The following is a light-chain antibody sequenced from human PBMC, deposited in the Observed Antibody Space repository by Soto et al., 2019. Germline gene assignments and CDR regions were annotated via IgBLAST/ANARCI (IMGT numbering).Light chain of an antibody. CDR1: SSAVGGYNY. CDR2: EVS. CDR3: SSYVGSNNYV. Sequence: ALTQPPSASGSPGQSVTISCTGTSSAVGGYNYVSWYQQHPGKAPKLMIYEVSKRPSGVPNRFSGSKSGNTASLTVSGLQAEDEADYYCSSYVGSNNYVFGTGTKVTVL. V-gene: IGLV2-8*01. J-gene: IGLJ1*01.